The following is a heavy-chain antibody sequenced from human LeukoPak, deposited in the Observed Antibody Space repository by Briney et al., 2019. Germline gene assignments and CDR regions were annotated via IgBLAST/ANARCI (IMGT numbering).Heavy chain of an antibody. J-gene: IGHJ6*01. Sequence: PGGCLRLSCAASGFTFSSYSMNWGRQAPGKGLEWVSSISSSSSYIYYADSVKGRFTISRDNAKNSLYLQMNSLRAEDTAVYYCARDRRGDTAMVSGYYGLAVWGQGTRLTVSS. CDR1: GFTFSSYS. CDR2: ISSSSSYI. CDR3: ARDRRGDTAMVSGYYGLAV. D-gene: IGHD5-18*01. V-gene: IGHV3-21*01.